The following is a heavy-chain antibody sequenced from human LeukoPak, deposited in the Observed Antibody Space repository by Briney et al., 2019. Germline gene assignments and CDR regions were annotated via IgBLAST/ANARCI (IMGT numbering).Heavy chain of an antibody. CDR3: ARDYYDSSGYYRYYYGMDV. D-gene: IGHD3-22*01. J-gene: IGHJ6*02. CDR1: GGSISSGGYS. CDR2: IYHSGST. V-gene: IGHV4-30-2*01. Sequence: SQTLSLTCAVSGGSISSGGYSWSWIRQPPGKGLEWIGYIYHSGSTYYNPSLKSRVTISVDRSKNQFSLKLSSVTAADTAVYYCARDYYDSSGYYRYYYGMDVWGQGTTVTVSS.